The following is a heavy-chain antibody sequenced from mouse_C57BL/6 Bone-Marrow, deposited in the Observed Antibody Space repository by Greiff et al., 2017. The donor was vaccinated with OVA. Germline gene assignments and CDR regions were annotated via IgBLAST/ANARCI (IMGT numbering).Heavy chain of an antibody. CDR1: GYTFTSYG. J-gene: IGHJ3*01. Sequence: QVQLQQSGAELARPGASVKLSCKASGYTFTSYGISWVKQRTGQGLEWIGEIYPRSGNTYYNEKFKGKATLTADKSSSTAYMELRSLTSEDSAVYFCAGFRAAQAKAWLAYWGQGTLVTVSA. V-gene: IGHV1-81*01. CDR3: AGFRAAQAKAWLAY. CDR2: IYPRSGNT. D-gene: IGHD3-2*02.